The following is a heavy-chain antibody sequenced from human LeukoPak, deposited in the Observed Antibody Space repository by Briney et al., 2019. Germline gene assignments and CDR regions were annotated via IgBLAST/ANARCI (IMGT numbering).Heavy chain of an antibody. V-gene: IGHV3-53*05. CDR1: GFTVSSNY. CDR2: IYSGGST. Sequence: GGSLRLSCAASGFTVSSNYMSWVRQAPGKGLEWVSVIYSGGSTYYADSVKGRFTISRDNSKNTLYLQMNSLRAEDTAVYYRAGEPLLWFGELGHRLDPWGQGTLVTVSS. CDR3: AGEPLLWFGELGHRLDP. J-gene: IGHJ5*02. D-gene: IGHD3-10*01.